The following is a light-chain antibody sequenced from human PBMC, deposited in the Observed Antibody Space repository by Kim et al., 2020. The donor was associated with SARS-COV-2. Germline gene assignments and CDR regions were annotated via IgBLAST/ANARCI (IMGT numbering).Light chain of an antibody. CDR2: DAS. CDR3: QQYNSYSIT. Sequence: ASVGDRVTITCRASQSISSWLAWYQQKPGKAPKLLIYDASSLESGVPSRFSGSGSGTGFTLTISSLQPDDFATYYCQQYNSYSITFGQGTRLEIK. CDR1: QSISSW. V-gene: IGKV1-5*01. J-gene: IGKJ5*01.